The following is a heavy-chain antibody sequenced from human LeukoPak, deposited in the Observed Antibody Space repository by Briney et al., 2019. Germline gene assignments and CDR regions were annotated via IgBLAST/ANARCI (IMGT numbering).Heavy chain of an antibody. CDR2: ISSSSSYI. V-gene: IGHV3-21*01. CDR3: ARDTNGWELLAYYYYGMDV. D-gene: IGHD1-26*01. J-gene: IGHJ6*02. CDR1: DFTFSNAW. Sequence: PGGSLRLSCAASDFTFSNAWMNWVRQAPGKGLEWVSSISSSSSYIYYADSVKGRFTISRDNAKNSLYLQMNSLRAEDTAVYYCARDTNGWELLAYYYYGMDVWGQGTTVTVSS.